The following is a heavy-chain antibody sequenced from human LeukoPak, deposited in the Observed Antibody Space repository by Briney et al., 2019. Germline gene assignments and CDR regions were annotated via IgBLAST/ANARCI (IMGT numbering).Heavy chain of an antibody. V-gene: IGHV3-48*03. CDR2: ISSTGSNI. CDR3: AATYYYDDSGDY. J-gene: IGHJ4*02. Sequence: GGSLRLSCAASGFTFSTYEMNWVRQAPGKGLEWVSYISSTGSNIYYADSVKGRFTISRDNAKNSLYLLMNSLRTEDTAVYYCAATYYYDDSGDYWGQGTLVTVSS. CDR1: GFTFSTYE. D-gene: IGHD3-22*01.